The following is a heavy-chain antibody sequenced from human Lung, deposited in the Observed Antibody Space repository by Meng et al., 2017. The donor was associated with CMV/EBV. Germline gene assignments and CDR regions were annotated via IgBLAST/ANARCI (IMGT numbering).Heavy chain of an antibody. D-gene: IGHD3-22*01. CDR3: AKRGDSSGTYAMDV. Sequence: GGSLRLSCAASGFTFSSYAMHWVRQAPGKGLEWVANIRFDGTNKYHADSVKGRFTISGDNSKNTLYLQMNSLRAEDTAVYYCAKRGDSSGTYAMDVWGQGTTVXVSS. V-gene: IGHV3-30*02. CDR1: GFTFSSYA. J-gene: IGHJ6*02. CDR2: IRFDGTNK.